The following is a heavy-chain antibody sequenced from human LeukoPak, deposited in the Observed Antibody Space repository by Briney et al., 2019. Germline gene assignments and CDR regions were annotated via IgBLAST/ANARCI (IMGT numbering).Heavy chain of an antibody. Sequence: GGSLRLSCAASGFTFSSSAMSWVRQAPGKGLEWVSVISNNGGYTYYADSVQGRFTISRDNSKSTLCLQMNSLRAEDTAVYYCAKQLGYCSDGSCYFPYWGQGTLVTVSS. J-gene: IGHJ4*02. CDR2: ISNNGGYT. CDR1: GFTFSSSA. CDR3: AKQLGYCSDGSCYFPY. V-gene: IGHV3-23*01. D-gene: IGHD2-15*01.